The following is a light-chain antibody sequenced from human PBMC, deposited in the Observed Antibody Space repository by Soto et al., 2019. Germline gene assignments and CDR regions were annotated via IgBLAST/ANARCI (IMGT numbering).Light chain of an antibody. V-gene: IGKV3-15*01. CDR3: QQYNNWRLT. CDR1: QSVSSN. CDR2: GAS. Sequence: EIVTTQSPATLSVSPGERATLSCRASQSVSSNLAWYQQKPGQAPRLLIYGASTRATDIPARFSGSESGTEFTLTISSLQSEDFAVYYCQQYNNWRLTFGGGTKVDIK. J-gene: IGKJ4*01.